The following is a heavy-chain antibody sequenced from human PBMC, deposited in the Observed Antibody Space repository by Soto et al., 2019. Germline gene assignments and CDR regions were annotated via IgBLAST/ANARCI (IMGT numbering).Heavy chain of an antibody. V-gene: IGHV1-24*01. J-gene: IGHJ4*02. CDR3: ARALSYYDSSGYPY. CDR2: YDLEKGET. Sequence: GASVKVSCKVSGYSLTELSIHWVRQAPGEGIEWMGGYDLEKGETIYAQKFQCRVTMTRNTSISTAYMELSSLRSEDTAVYCCARALSYYDSSGYPYWGQGTLVTVSS. CDR1: GYSLTELS. D-gene: IGHD3-22*01.